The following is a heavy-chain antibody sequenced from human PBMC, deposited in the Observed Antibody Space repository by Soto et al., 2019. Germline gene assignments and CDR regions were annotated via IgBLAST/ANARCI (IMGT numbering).Heavy chain of an antibody. D-gene: IGHD7-27*01. CDR3: TTSYLKLGGYLNWFHP. V-gene: IGHV3-15*07. Sequence: EVQLVESGGGLVKPGGSLRLSCAASGFTFSNAWMNWVRQAPGKGLEWVGRIKSKTDGGTTDYAAPVKGRFTISRDDSKNTVYLEMNRLKTGDTARYYRTTSYLKLGGYLNWFHPWGQGTLVTVSS. CDR1: GFTFSNAW. J-gene: IGHJ5*02. CDR2: IKSKTDGGTT.